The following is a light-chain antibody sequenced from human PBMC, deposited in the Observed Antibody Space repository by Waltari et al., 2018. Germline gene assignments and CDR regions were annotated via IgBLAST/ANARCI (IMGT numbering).Light chain of an antibody. Sequence: DIQMTQSPSPLSASVGDRVTITCRASQAIGTYLNWYYQIPEKPPELLIYDAPTLQSGGPPRFSGSRSGTDDALTTNSLQPEDFATYYYQQSYRSRAVTFGGGTKVDI. CDR3: QQSYRSRAVT. J-gene: IGKJ4*01. V-gene: IGKV1-39*01. CDR1: QAIGTY. CDR2: DAP.